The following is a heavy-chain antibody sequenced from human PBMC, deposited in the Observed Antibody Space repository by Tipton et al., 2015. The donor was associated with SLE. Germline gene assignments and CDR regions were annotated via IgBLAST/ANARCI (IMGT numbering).Heavy chain of an antibody. Sequence: TLSLTCTVSGGSISSGGYYWSWIRQHPGKGLEWIGYIYYSGSTYYNPSLKNRVTISVDTSKNQFSLKLSSVTAADTAVYYCAGVSHYYYYYMDVWGKGTTVTVSS. CDR1: GGSISSGGYY. V-gene: IGHV4-31*03. CDR2: IYYSGST. J-gene: IGHJ6*03. D-gene: IGHD5/OR15-5a*01. CDR3: AGVSHYYYYYMDV.